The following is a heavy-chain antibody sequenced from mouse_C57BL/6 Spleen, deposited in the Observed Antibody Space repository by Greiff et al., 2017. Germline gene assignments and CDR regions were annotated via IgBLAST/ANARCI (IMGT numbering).Heavy chain of an antibody. CDR3: ARGHYYGSSSYAMDY. V-gene: IGHV5-17*01. CDR2: ISSGSSTI. CDR1: GFTFSDYG. D-gene: IGHD1-1*01. J-gene: IGHJ4*01. Sequence: EVMLVESGGGLVKPGGSLKLSCAASGFTFSDYGMHWVRQAPEKGLEWVAYISSGSSTIYYADTVKGRFTISRDNAKNTLFLQMTSLRSEDTAMYYCARGHYYGSSSYAMDYWGQGTSVTVSS.